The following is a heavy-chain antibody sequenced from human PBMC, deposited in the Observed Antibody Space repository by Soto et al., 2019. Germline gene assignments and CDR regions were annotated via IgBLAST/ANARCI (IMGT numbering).Heavy chain of an antibody. CDR2: ISDSGGGT. J-gene: IGHJ4*02. CDR1: EFTFSSYA. Sequence: EVQLLESGGALVQPGGSLRLSCAASEFTFSSYAMSWVRQAPGKGPEWVAVISDSGGGTNYADSVKGRFTISRDNSKNPRSLTRGSRRAGDRAVYYCGKGGGGGAYSTSWYEFDYWGQGTQVTVSS. V-gene: IGHV3-23*01. D-gene: IGHD6-13*01. CDR3: GKGGGGGAYSTSWYEFDY.